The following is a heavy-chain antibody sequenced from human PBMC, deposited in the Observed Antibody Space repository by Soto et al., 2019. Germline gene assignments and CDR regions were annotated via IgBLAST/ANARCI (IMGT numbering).Heavy chain of an antibody. CDR2: INHSGST. J-gene: IGHJ4*02. D-gene: IGHD6-13*01. V-gene: IGHV4-34*01. Sequence: QVQLQQWGAGLLKPSETLSLTCAVYGGSFSGYYGSWIRQPPGKGLEWIGEINHSGSTNYNPSLKSRVTISVDTSKNQFSLKLSSVTAADTAVYYCARTLAWGSIPYYFDYWGQGTLVTVSS. CDR3: ARTLAWGSIPYYFDY. CDR1: GGSFSGYY.